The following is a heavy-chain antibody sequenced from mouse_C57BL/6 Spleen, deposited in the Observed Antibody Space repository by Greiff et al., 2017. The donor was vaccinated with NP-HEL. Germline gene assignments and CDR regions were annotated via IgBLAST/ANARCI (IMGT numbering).Heavy chain of an antibody. J-gene: IGHJ4*01. D-gene: IGHD1-1*01. V-gene: IGHV5-16*01. CDR1: GFTFSDYY. Sequence: DVKLVESEGGLVQPGSSMKLSCTASGFTFSDYYMAWVRQVPEKGLEWVANINYDGSSTYYLDSLKSRFIISRDNAKNILYLQMSSLKSEDTATYYCARDGGSSPYYAMDYWGQGTSVTVSS. CDR3: ARDGGSSPYYAMDY. CDR2: INYDGSST.